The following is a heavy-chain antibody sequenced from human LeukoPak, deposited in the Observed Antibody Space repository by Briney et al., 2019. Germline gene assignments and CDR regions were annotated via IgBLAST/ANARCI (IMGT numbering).Heavy chain of an antibody. D-gene: IGHD5-18*01. CDR2: INHSGST. Sequence: SETLSLTCAVYGGSFSGYYWSWIRQPPGKGLEWIGEINHSGSTNYNPSLKSRVTISVDTSKNQFSLKLSSVTAADTAVYYCATRRHRCSYGYWRSYYGMDVWGQGTTVTVSS. CDR3: ATRRHRCSYGYWRSYYGMDV. V-gene: IGHV4-34*01. J-gene: IGHJ6*02. CDR1: GGSFSGYY.